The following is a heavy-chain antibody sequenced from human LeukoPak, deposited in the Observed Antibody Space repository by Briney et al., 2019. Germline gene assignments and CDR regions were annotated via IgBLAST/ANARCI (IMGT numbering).Heavy chain of an antibody. CDR3: ARSTRGYHDY. CDR1: GLTFSSYA. D-gene: IGHD5-18*01. V-gene: IGHV3-64*01. CDR2: ISSNGGST. Sequence: GGSLRLSCAASGLTFSSYAMHWVRQAPGKGLEYVSAISSNGGSTYYANSVKGRFTISRDNSKNTLYLQMGSLRAEDMAVYYCARSTRGYHDYWGQGTLVTVSS. J-gene: IGHJ4*02.